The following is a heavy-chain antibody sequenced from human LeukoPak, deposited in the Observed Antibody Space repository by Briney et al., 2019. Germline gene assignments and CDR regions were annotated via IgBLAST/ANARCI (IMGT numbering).Heavy chain of an antibody. CDR2: IYHSGST. CDR3: AAYEDSSGYGYYFVY. CDR1: GDSVTTSRYY. J-gene: IGHJ4*02. Sequence: PSETLSLTCTVSGDSVTTSRYYWGWIRQPPGKGLEWIGNIYHSGSTYYNSSLESRLTISLDASKNQFSLRLSSVTAADTAVYYCAAYEDSSGYGYYFVYWGQGTLVTVSS. D-gene: IGHD3-22*01. V-gene: IGHV4-39*01.